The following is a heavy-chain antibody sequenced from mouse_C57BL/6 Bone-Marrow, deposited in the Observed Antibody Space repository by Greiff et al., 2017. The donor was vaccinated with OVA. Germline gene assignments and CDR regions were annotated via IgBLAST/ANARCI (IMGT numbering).Heavy chain of an antibody. CDR1: GYTFTSYG. V-gene: IGHV1-81*01. Sequence: VKLVESGAELARPGASVKLSCKASGYTFTSYGISWVKQRTGQGLEWIGEIYPRSGNTYYNEKFKGKATLTADKSSSTAYMELRSLTSEDSAVYFCARWLTPWFAYWGQGTLVTVSA. J-gene: IGHJ3*01. CDR2: IYPRSGNT. CDR3: ARWLTPWFAY. D-gene: IGHD4-1*01.